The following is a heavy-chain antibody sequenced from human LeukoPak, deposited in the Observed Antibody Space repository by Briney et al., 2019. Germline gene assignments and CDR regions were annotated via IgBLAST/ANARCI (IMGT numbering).Heavy chain of an antibody. CDR2: ISSSSSTI. J-gene: IGHJ4*02. V-gene: IGHV3-48*01. CDR1: GFTISSYS. CDR3: ARGSTYYDSSGQVPFDY. Sequence: SGGSLRLSCAASGFTISSYSMNWVRQAPGKGLEWVSYISSSSSTIYYADSVKGRFTISRDNAKNSLYLQMNSLRAEDTAVYYCARGSTYYDSSGQVPFDYWGQGTLVTVSS. D-gene: IGHD3-22*01.